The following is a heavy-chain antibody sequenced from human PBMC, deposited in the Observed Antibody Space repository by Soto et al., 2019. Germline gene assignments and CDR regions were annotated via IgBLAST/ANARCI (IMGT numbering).Heavy chain of an antibody. CDR3: ASGVPYSGSPLDY. D-gene: IGHD6-13*01. CDR1: GFTFRNYA. J-gene: IGHJ4*02. CDR2: ISASGDRT. Sequence: EVQLLESGGGLVQPGGSLRLSCAASGFTFRNYAMTWVRQAPGKGLEWISTISASGDRTYYADSVKGRFTISRDDSRSTLYLQMNSLRAEDTALYYCASGVPYSGSPLDYWGQGTLVTVSS. V-gene: IGHV3-23*01.